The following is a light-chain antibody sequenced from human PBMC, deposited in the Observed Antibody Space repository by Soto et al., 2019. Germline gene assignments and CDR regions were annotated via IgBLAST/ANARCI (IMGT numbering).Light chain of an antibody. CDR2: DLS. Sequence: QSALTQPASVSGSPGQSITISCTGTSSDVGGYNYVSWYQQHPGPAPKLMIYDLSNRPSGVSNRFSGSKSGNTASLTISGLQAEDEADYYCSSYTSSSNLDVFGTGTKLTVL. CDR3: SSYTSSSNLDV. J-gene: IGLJ1*01. V-gene: IGLV2-14*01. CDR1: SSDVGGYNY.